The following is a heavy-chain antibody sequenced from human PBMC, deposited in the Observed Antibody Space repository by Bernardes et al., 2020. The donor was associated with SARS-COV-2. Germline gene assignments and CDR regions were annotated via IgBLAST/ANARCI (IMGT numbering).Heavy chain of an antibody. J-gene: IGHJ6*02. CDR2: ISGSGGST. D-gene: IGHD2-21*01. V-gene: IGHV3-23*01. CDR3: ARCVVGYYAMDV. Sequence: VGSLILSCAASGFSFSVFAMTWVRQAPGKGLEWVSGISGSGGSTYYADSVKGRFTISRDNSKNTLFLQMNSLRAEDTAVYYCARCVVGYYAMDVWGQGTTVTVSS. CDR1: GFSFSVFA.